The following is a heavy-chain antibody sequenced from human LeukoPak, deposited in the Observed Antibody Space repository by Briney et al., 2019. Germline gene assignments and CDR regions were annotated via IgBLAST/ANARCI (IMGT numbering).Heavy chain of an antibody. J-gene: IGHJ4*02. CDR2: INDNGSST. CDR3: ARDQRGFDY. V-gene: IGHV3-74*01. Sequence: PGGSLRLSCAASGFTFSSYWMHWVRRAPGKGLVWVSRINDNGSSTRYADSVKGRFTISRDNAKNTLYLQMNSLRAEDTAVYYCARDQRGFDYWGQGTLVTVSS. CDR1: GFTFSSYW. D-gene: IGHD3-10*01.